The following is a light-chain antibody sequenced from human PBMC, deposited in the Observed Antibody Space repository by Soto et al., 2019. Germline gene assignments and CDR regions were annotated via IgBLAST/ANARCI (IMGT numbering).Light chain of an antibody. V-gene: IGKV1-16*01. CDR1: EGINIY. Sequence: DIQMTQSPASLSASVGDRVTIICRASEGINIYLAWFQQKPGKAPKSLIYSATSLQRGVPSRFSASGGDTDFSLTISSLQPEDIATYYCQQYQRYAPSFGGGTKVEIK. J-gene: IGKJ4*01. CDR2: SAT. CDR3: QQYQRYAPS.